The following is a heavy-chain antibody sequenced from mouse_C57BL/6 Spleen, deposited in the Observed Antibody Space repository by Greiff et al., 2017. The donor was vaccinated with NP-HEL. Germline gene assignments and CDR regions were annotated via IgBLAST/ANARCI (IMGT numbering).Heavy chain of an antibody. D-gene: IGHD4-1*02. CDR1: GFSFNTYA. V-gene: IGHV10-1*01. CDR2: IRSKSNNYAT. Sequence: EVQLVESGGGLVQPKGSLKLSCAASGFSFNTYAMNWVRQAPGKGLEWVARIRSKSNNYATYYADSVKDRFTISRDDSESMLYLQMNNLKTEDTAMYYCVRQDNWDLFDYWGQGTTLTVSS. J-gene: IGHJ2*01. CDR3: VRQDNWDLFDY.